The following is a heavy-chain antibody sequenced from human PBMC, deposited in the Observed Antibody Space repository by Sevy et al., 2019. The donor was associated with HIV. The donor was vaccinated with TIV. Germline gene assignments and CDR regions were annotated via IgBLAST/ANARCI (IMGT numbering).Heavy chain of an antibody. V-gene: IGHV1-69*13. Sequence: ASVKVSCNASGGTFSSYGITWVRQAPGQGLEWMGEIIPIFGSANYGQTFQGRVTMTADQSTSTAYMELSSLRSDDTAVYYCARGGGLSPHHWLDPWGQGTLVTVSS. J-gene: IGHJ5*02. CDR3: ARGGGLSPHHWLDP. D-gene: IGHD3-16*01. CDR1: GGTFSSYG. CDR2: IIPIFGSA.